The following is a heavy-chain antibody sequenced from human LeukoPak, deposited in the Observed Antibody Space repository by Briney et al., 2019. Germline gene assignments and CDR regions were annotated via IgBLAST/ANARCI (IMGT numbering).Heavy chain of an antibody. Sequence: PSETLSLTCTVSGGSISSGDYYWSWIRQPPGKGLEWIGYIYYSGSTYYNPSLKSRVTISVDKSKNQFSLKLSSVTAADTAVYYCARYYYDSSGHYTFDYWGQGTLVTVSS. V-gene: IGHV4-30-4*08. CDR1: GGSISSGDYY. J-gene: IGHJ4*02. D-gene: IGHD3-22*01. CDR2: IYYSGST. CDR3: ARYYYDSSGHYTFDY.